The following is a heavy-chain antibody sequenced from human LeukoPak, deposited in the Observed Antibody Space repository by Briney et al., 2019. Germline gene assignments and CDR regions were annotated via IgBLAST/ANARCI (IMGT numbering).Heavy chain of an antibody. CDR1: GFTVSSNY. CDR3: AGTGSGSYWSFDI. V-gene: IGHV3-53*01. J-gene: IGHJ3*02. D-gene: IGHD3-10*01. Sequence: GGSLRLSCAASGFTVSSNYMTWVRQAPGKGLEWVSVIYSGGGTYYADSVKGRFTISRDNSKNTLYLQMNSLRAEDTAVYYCAGTGSGSYWSFDIWGQGSMVTVSS. CDR2: IYSGGGT.